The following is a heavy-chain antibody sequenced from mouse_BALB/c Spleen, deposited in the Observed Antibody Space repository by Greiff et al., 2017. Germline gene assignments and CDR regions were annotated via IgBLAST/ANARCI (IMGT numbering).Heavy chain of an antibody. CDR3: NAFYSSWFAY. V-gene: IGHV14-4*02. CDR2: IDPENGDT. Sequence: VQLQQSGAELVRPGASVKLSCTASGFNIKDYYMHWVKQRPEQGLEWIGWIDPENGDTEYAPKFQGKATMTADTSSNTAYLQLSSLTSEDTAVYCCNAFYSSWFAYWGQGTLVTVSA. D-gene: IGHD2-1*01. J-gene: IGHJ3*01. CDR1: GFNIKDYY.